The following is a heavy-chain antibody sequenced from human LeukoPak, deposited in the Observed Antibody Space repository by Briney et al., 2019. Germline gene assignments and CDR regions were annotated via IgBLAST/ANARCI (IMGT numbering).Heavy chain of an antibody. CDR2: IYYSGST. CDR1: GGSISSYY. Sequence: SETLSLTCTVSGGSISSYYWSWIRQPPGKGLEWIGYIYYSGSTNYNPSLKSRVTISVDTSKNQFSLKLSSVTAADTAVYYCARGDLWFGELSRFDPWGQGTLVTVSP. D-gene: IGHD3-10*01. J-gene: IGHJ5*02. CDR3: ARGDLWFGELSRFDP. V-gene: IGHV4-59*01.